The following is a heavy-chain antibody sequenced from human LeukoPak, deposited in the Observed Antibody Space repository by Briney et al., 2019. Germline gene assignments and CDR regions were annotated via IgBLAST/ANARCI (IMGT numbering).Heavy chain of an antibody. Sequence: SETLSLTCTVSSGSISSSSHYWGWIRQPPGKGLEWIGSIYYSGNTYYNPSLKSRATISVDTSKNQFSLKLSSVTAADTAVYYCARHGYCSGGNCYFDYWGQGTLVTVSS. CDR1: SGSISSSSHY. CDR2: IYYSGNT. J-gene: IGHJ4*02. CDR3: ARHGYCSGGNCYFDY. V-gene: IGHV4-39*01. D-gene: IGHD2-15*01.